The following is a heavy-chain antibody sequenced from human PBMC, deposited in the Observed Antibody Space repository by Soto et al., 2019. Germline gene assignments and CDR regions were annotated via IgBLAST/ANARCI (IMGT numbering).Heavy chain of an antibody. Sequence: QVQLQESGPGLVKPSQTLSLTCTVSGGSISSGGYYWSWIRQHPGKGLEWIGYIYYSGSTYYNPSLKRRVTISEDTSKNQSSLKLSSVTAADTAVYYCARGLSVAAADSNWFDPWGQGTLVTVSS. D-gene: IGHD6-13*01. J-gene: IGHJ5*02. V-gene: IGHV4-31*03. CDR1: GGSISSGGYY. CDR3: ARGLSVAAADSNWFDP. CDR2: IYYSGST.